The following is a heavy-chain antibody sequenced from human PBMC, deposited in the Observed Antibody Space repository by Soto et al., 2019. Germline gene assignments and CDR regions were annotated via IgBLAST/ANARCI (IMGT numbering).Heavy chain of an antibody. J-gene: IGHJ6*02. V-gene: IGHV4-39*07. CDR1: GGSISSSSYY. D-gene: IGHD3-22*01. CDR2: IYYSGST. Sequence: SETLSLTCTVSGGSISSSSYYWGWIRQPPGKGLEWIGSIYYSGSTNYNPSLKSRVTISVDKSKNQFSLKLSSVTAADTAVYYCAVNNYYDSSGYYFYYYGMDVWGQGTTVTVSS. CDR3: AVNNYYDSSGYYFYYYGMDV.